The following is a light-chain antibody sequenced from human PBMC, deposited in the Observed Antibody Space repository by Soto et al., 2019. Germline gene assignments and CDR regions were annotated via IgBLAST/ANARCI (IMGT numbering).Light chain of an antibody. Sequence: QSALTQHRSVAGSPGQSDTISCTGTSSDVGGYHYVSWYQQHPGKAPKVMIYDVSKRPSGVPDRFSCSKSGNTASLTISGLQAEDDYDYYCCSYAGGNYVFGTGTKLTVL. CDR2: DVS. V-gene: IGLV2-11*01. CDR1: SSDVGGYHY. CDR3: CSYAGGNYV. J-gene: IGLJ1*01.